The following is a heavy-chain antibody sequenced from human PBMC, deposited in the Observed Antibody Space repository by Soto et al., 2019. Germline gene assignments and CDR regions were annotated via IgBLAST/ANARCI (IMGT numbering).Heavy chain of an antibody. CDR1: GFTFSSYG. D-gene: IGHD6-19*01. CDR3: AKEPPIVAGWYYFDY. J-gene: IGHJ4*02. CDR2: ISYDGSNK. Sequence: QVQLVESGGGVVQPGRSLRLSCAASGFTFSSYGMHWVRQAPGKGLEWVAVISYDGSNKYYADSVKGRFTISRDNSKNTLYLQMNSLRAEDTAVYYCAKEPPIVAGWYYFDYWGQGTPVTVSS. V-gene: IGHV3-30*18.